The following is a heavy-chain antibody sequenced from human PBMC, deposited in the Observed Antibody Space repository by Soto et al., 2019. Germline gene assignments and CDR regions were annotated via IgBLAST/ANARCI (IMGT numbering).Heavy chain of an antibody. D-gene: IGHD3-10*01. J-gene: IGHJ6*02. CDR1: GFTFSNYG. Sequence: QVQLVESGGGVVQPGRSLRLSCAASGFTFSNYGMHWVRQAPGKGLAWVAVILNAGSSRYHADSVKDRFTISRDNSKNTMYLQMNSLWAEDTAVYYCARDDEYSGNGMAFWGQGPTVTVS. CDR3: ARDDEYSGNGMAF. V-gene: IGHV3-33*01. CDR2: ILNAGSSR.